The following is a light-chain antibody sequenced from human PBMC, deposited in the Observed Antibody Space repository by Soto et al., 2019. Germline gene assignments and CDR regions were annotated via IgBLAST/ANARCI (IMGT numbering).Light chain of an antibody. Sequence: DIQMTQSPSSLSASVGNRVTITCQASQDIATYLNWYQQKPGKAPNLLIYDASNLETGVPSRFSGGGSGTHFTFTISNLQPEDIATYYCQQYGSSLLTFGGGTKVDIK. CDR1: QDIATY. V-gene: IGKV1-33*01. J-gene: IGKJ4*01. CDR2: DAS. CDR3: QQYGSSLLT.